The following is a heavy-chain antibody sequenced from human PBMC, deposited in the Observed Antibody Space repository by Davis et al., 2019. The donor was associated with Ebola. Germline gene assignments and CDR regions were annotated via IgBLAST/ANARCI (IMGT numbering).Heavy chain of an antibody. CDR3: ARDPRGQHWFDP. CDR2: IIPIFGTA. V-gene: IGHV1-69*13. Sequence: SVKVSCKASGGTFSSYAISWVRQAPGQGLEWMGGIIPIFGTANYAQKFQGRVTITADESTSTAYMELSSLRSEDTAVYYCARDPRGQHWFDPWGQGTLVTVSS. J-gene: IGHJ5*02. D-gene: IGHD2-2*01. CDR1: GGTFSSYA.